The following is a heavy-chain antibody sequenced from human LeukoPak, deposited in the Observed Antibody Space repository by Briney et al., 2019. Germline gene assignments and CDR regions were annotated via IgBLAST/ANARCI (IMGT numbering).Heavy chain of an antibody. V-gene: IGHV3-74*01. CDR2: INSDGTST. J-gene: IGHJ4*02. Sequence: GGSLRLSCAASGFTFRNHWMHWVRQAPGKGLVWVSSINSDGTSTTFADSVKGRFTISRDNAKNTLYLQMNSLRAEDTAVYYCGCSGGSSPGYWGPGTLAIVSS. CDR1: GFTFRNHW. D-gene: IGHD2-15*01. CDR3: GCSGGSSPGY.